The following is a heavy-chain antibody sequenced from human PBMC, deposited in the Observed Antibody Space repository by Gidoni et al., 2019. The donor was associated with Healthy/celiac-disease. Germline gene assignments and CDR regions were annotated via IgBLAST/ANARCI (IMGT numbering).Heavy chain of an antibody. D-gene: IGHD3-10*01. CDR1: GFTFRSYA. Sequence: QVQLVESGGGVVQPGRSLRPSCAASGFTFRSYAMHWVRQAPGKGLEWVAVISYDGSNKYYADSVKGRFTISRDNSKNTLYLQMNSLRAEDTAVYYCAGGLYGSGSYWVLDYWGQGTLVTVSS. CDR2: ISYDGSNK. V-gene: IGHV3-30*04. CDR3: AGGLYGSGSYWVLDY. J-gene: IGHJ4*02.